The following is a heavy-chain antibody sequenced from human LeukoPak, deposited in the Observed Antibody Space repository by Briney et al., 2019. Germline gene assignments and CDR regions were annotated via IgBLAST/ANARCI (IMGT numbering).Heavy chain of an antibody. V-gene: IGHV3-30*04. CDR1: GFVFSNHV. J-gene: IGHJ6*02. CDR2: IPYDGSGK. CDR3: ARDLWGVAVAGAGKDV. D-gene: IGHD3-16*01. Sequence: QPGKSLRLSCVGAGFVFSNHVIHWVRQAPGQGLEWVSMIPYDGSGKHYADSVRGRLTISRDNSKNTVYLQMDSLTAEDTAIYYCARDLWGVAVAGAGKDVWGQGTTVTVSS.